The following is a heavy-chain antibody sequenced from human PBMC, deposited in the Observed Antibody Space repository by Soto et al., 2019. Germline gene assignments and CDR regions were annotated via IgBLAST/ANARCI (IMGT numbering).Heavy chain of an antibody. CDR3: ARGLDGITMVRGVINLPHYYYYMDV. CDR1: GGSFSGYY. J-gene: IGHJ6*03. CDR2: INHSGST. D-gene: IGHD3-10*01. Sequence: SETLSLTCAVYGGSFSGYYWSWIRQPPGKGLEWIGEINHSGSTNYNPSLKSRVTISVDTSKNQFSLKLSSLTAADTAVYYCARGLDGITMVRGVINLPHYYYYMDVWGKGTTVTVSS. V-gene: IGHV4-34*01.